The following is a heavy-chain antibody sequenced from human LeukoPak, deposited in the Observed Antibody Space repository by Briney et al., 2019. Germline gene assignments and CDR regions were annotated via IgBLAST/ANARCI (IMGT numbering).Heavy chain of an antibody. J-gene: IGHJ4*02. V-gene: IGHV3-66*01. D-gene: IGHD6-13*01. CDR3: ARVGLGSWSTYYFDY. CDR2: IYSGGST. Sequence: GGSLRLSCATSGFTFSSYSMSWDRQAPGKGLEWVSVIYSGGSTYYADSVKGRFTISRDNSKNTLYLQMNSLRAEDTAVYYCARVGLGSWSTYYFDYWGQGTLVTVSS. CDR1: GFTFSSYS.